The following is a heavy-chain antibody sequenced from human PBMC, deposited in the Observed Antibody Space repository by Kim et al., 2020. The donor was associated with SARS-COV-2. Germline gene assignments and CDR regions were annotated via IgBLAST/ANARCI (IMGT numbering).Heavy chain of an antibody. Sequence: STPSLKSRVTISVDTSKNQFSLKLSSVTAADTAVYYCASLPPEARGPFDYWGQGTLVTVSS. V-gene: IGHV4-39*01. CDR3: ASLPPEARGPFDY. J-gene: IGHJ4*02. D-gene: IGHD3-10*01.